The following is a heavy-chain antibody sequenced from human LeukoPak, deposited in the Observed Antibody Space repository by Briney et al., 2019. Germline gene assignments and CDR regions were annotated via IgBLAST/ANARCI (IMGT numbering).Heavy chain of an antibody. D-gene: IGHD3-22*01. J-gene: IGHJ4*02. V-gene: IGHV3-30*18. CDR2: ISYDGSNK. CDR3: AKEGGTMIVVEDYFDY. Sequence: GGSLRLSCAASGFTFSSYGMHWVRQAPGEGLEWVAVISYDGSNKYYADSVKGRFTISRDSSKNTLYLQMNSLRAEDTAVYYCAKEGGTMIVVEDYFDYWGQGTLVTVSS. CDR1: GFTFSSYG.